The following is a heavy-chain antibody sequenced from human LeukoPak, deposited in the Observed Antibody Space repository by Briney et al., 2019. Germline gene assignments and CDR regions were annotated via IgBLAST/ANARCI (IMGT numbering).Heavy chain of an antibody. D-gene: IGHD3-10*01. CDR1: GFTFSTYW. CDR3: ARGRSGSGNYYHTAFDI. Sequence: GGSLRPSCAASGFTFSTYWMNWVRQAPGKGLEWVASIKLDGGENYYVDSVKGRFTISRDNAKNSLSLQMNSLRAEDTAVYYCARGRSGSGNYYHTAFDIWGQGTMVTVSS. V-gene: IGHV3-7*01. J-gene: IGHJ3*02. CDR2: IKLDGGEN.